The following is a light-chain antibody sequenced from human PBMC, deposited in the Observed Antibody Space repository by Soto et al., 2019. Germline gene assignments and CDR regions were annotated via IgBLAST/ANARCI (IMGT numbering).Light chain of an antibody. V-gene: IGKV1-39*01. CDR1: QSISSY. Sequence: DIQMTQSPSSLSASVGDRVTITCRASQSISSYFDWYQQKPGKAPKLLIYAASSLQSGVPSRFSGSASGTDFTLSISSLQPEDFATYYCQQRYSSPQTFGPGTKVDIK. CDR2: AAS. CDR3: QQRYSSPQT. J-gene: IGKJ3*01.